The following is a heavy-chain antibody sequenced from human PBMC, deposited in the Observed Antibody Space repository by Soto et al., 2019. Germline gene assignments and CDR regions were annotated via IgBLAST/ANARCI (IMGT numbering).Heavy chain of an antibody. V-gene: IGHV1-3*01. CDR2: INAGSGNT. D-gene: IGHD3-3*02. Sequence: GASVKVSCKATGYTFSAYTMNWVRQAPGQSLEWMGWINAGSGNTKYSQSFQGRVSITRDTSASTVYMELTGLTSEDTAVYYCARDTETLGPRANDALDIWGQGTMVTVS. CDR1: GYTFSAYT. CDR3: ARDTETLGPRANDALDI. J-gene: IGHJ3*02.